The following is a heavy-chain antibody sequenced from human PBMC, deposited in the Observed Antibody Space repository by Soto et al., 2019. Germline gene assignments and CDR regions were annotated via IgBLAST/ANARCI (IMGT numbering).Heavy chain of an antibody. CDR2: ISWNSGSI. V-gene: IGHV3-9*01. Sequence: ESGGGLVQPGRSLRLSCAASGFTFDDYAMHWVRQAPGKGLEWVSGISWNSGSIGYADSVKGRFTISRDNAKNSLYLQMNSLRAEDTALYYCAKDKAVAGTDLGGMDVWGQGTTVTVSS. CDR3: AKDKAVAGTDLGGMDV. D-gene: IGHD6-19*01. J-gene: IGHJ6*02. CDR1: GFTFDDYA.